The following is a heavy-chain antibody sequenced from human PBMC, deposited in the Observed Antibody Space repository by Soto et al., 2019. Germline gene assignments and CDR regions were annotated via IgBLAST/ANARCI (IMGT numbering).Heavy chain of an antibody. V-gene: IGHV1-58*01. CDR2: IAVGSGYT. Sequence: GASVKVSCKVSGFTFTSSAFQWVRQARGQRLEWIGWIAVGSGYTNYAQRFQDRVTLTRDMSTATTYMELSRLTSEDTAIYYCAADATAWQQMVPSDYWGQGTLVTVSS. D-gene: IGHD2-8*01. CDR1: GFTFTSSA. CDR3: AADATAWQQMVPSDY. J-gene: IGHJ4*02.